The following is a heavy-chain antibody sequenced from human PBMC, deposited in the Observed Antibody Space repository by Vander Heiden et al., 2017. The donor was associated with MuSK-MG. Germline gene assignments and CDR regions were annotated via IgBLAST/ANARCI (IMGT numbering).Heavy chain of an antibody. J-gene: IGHJ4*02. CDR1: GGSIRSYY. D-gene: IGHD6-13*01. V-gene: IGHV4-59*01. Sequence: QVQLQEPGPGLVKPSETLSHICSVSGGSIRSYYWSWIRQPPGKGLEWIGYIHYSGRTNYNPSLKSRVTISIDTSKNQFSLKLSSVTAADTAVYYCARYQQPNFDFWGQGTLVTVSS. CDR2: IHYSGRT. CDR3: ARYQQPNFDF.